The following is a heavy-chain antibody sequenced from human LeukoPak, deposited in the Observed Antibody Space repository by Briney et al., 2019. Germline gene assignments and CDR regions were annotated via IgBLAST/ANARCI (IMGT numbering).Heavy chain of an antibody. CDR1: GFTFDDYA. CDR2: ISWNSGSI. CDR3: ARGGWYYFDS. V-gene: IGHV3-9*01. J-gene: IGHJ4*02. D-gene: IGHD6-19*01. Sequence: SGGSLRLSCAASGFTFDDYAMHWVRQAPGKGLEWVSGISWNSGSIGYADSVKGRFTISRDNAKNSLYLQMNSLRAEDTAVYYCARGGWYYFDSWGQGTLVTVSS.